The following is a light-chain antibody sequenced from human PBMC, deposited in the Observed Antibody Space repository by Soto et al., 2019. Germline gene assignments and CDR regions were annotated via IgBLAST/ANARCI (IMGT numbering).Light chain of an antibody. J-gene: IGKJ4*01. V-gene: IGKV1-5*01. CDR1: ENIFKF. CDR2: AAS. CDR3: QHYHSQSIT. Sequence: DILLIQSPATLSASVGDRITITCRASENIFKFLAWYQQRSGSAPNLLIYAASDLERGVPSRFSGSGSGTEFTLTSDNLQPNDSAAYFCQHYHSQSITFGGGTQV.